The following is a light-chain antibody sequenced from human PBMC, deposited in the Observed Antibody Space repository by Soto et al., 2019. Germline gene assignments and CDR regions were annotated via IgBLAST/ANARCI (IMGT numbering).Light chain of an antibody. Sequence: EIVLTQSPATLSLSPGEISTVSCSASQSVSSYLAWYQQKPGQAPRLLIYDASNRATGIPARFSGSGSGTDFTLTINSLEPEDFAVYYCQQRSNWPSITFGQGTRLEIK. CDR2: DAS. CDR3: QQRSNWPSIT. J-gene: IGKJ5*01. CDR1: QSVSSY. V-gene: IGKV3-11*01.